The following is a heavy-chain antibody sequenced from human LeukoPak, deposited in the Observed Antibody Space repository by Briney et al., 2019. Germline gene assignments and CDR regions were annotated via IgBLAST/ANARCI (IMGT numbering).Heavy chain of an antibody. CDR1: GFTFSSYW. CDR2: IKQDGSEK. J-gene: IGHJ2*01. CDR3: ARDALCSGGSCYGYWYFDL. V-gene: IGHV3-7*01. D-gene: IGHD2-15*01. Sequence: GGSLRLSCAASGFTFSSYWMSWVRQAPGKGLEWVANIKQDGSEKYYVDSVKGRFTISRDNAKNSLYLQMNSLRAEDTAVYYCARDALCSGGSCYGYWYFDLWGRGTLVTVSS.